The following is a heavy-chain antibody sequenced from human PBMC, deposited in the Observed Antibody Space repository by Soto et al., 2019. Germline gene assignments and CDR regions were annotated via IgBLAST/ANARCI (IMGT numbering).Heavy chain of an antibody. CDR2: ISYAGKQP. Sequence: GGSLRLSCGAPGVTFKDYGMHWVRQAPGKGLEWVAVISYAGKQPYYADSVKGRFTISKDKSKRTLFLQMNSLRVDDTAVYYCARDGWGSNWYFDLWGRGTLVTVSS. CDR3: ARDGWGSNWYFDL. V-gene: IGHV3-30*03. CDR1: GVTFKDYG. J-gene: IGHJ2*01. D-gene: IGHD3-16*01.